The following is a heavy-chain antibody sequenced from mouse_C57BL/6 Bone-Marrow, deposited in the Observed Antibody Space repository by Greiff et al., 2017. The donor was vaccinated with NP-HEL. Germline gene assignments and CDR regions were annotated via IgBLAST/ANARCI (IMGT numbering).Heavy chain of an antibody. V-gene: IGHV1-64*01. CDR3: ARKVITTVVATGDY. D-gene: IGHD1-1*01. CDR1: GYTFTSYW. J-gene: IGHJ4*01. Sequence: QVQLQQPGAELVKPGASVKLSCKASGYTFTSYWMHWVKQRPGQGLEWIGMIHPNSGSTNYNEKFKSKATLTVDKSSSTAYMQLSSLTSEDSAVYYCARKVITTVVATGDYWGQGTSVTVSS. CDR2: IHPNSGST.